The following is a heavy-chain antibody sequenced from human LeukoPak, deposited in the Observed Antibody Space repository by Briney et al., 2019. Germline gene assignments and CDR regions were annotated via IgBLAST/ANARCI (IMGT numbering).Heavy chain of an antibody. D-gene: IGHD3-3*01. V-gene: IGHV1-8*03. CDR2: MNPNSGNT. CDR3: ARGGFLEWLPLDY. Sequence: ASVKVSCKASGYTYTSYDINWVRQATGQGLEWMGWMNPNSGNTGYAQKSQGRVTTTRNTSISTAYMELSSLRSEDTAVYYCARGGFLEWLPLDYWGQGTLVTVSS. CDR1: GYTYTSYD. J-gene: IGHJ4*02.